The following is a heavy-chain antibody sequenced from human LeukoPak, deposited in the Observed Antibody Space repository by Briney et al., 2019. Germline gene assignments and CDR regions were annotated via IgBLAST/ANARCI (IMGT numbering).Heavy chain of an antibody. Sequence: GGSLRLSCAASGLNFSSYEMNWVRQAPAKGLEWVSYITSSGSTIYYADSVKGRFSISRDNAKNSLCLQMNSLRAEDTAVYYCARGGLSGVTASPWWFDPWGQGTLVTVSS. V-gene: IGHV3-48*03. CDR1: GLNFSSYE. CDR2: ITSSGSTI. CDR3: ARGGLSGVTASPWWFDP. D-gene: IGHD2-21*02. J-gene: IGHJ5*02.